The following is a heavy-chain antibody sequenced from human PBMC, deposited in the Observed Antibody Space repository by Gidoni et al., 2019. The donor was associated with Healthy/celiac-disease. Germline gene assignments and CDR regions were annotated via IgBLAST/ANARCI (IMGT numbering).Heavy chain of an antibody. D-gene: IGHD3-22*01. J-gene: IGHJ4*02. CDR2: ISGSGGST. Sequence: EVQLLESGGGLVQPGGSLRLSCAASGFTFSSYAMSWVRQAPGKGLAWVSAISGSGGSTYYADSVKGRFTISRDNSKNTLYLQMNSLRAEDTAVYYCAKDQITMIVVVITGFDYWGQGTLVTVSS. V-gene: IGHV3-23*01. CDR3: AKDQITMIVVVITGFDY. CDR1: GFTFSSYA.